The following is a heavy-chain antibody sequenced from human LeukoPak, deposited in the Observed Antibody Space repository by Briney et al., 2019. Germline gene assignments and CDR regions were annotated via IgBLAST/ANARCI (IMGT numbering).Heavy chain of an antibody. V-gene: IGHV1-69*05. CDR1: GGTFSSYA. J-gene: IGHJ1*01. D-gene: IGHD4-23*01. Sequence: SVKVSCKASGGTFSSYAISWVRQAPGQGLEWMGGIIPIFGTANYAQKFQGRVTITTDESTSTAYMELSSLRSEDTAVYYCAREALYGGNPEYFQHWGQSTLVTVSS. CDR3: AREALYGGNPEYFQH. CDR2: IIPIFGTA.